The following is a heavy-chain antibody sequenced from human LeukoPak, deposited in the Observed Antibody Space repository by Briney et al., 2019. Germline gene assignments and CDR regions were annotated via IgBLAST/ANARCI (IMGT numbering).Heavy chain of an antibody. D-gene: IGHD3-10*01. J-gene: IGHJ6*02. CDR1: GGTFSSYA. V-gene: IGHV1-69*05. CDR3: ARDGGTYGSGSYGYYYGMDV. Sequence: ASVKVSCKASGGTFSSYAISWVRQAPGQGLEWMGGIIPIFGTANYAQKFQGRVTITTDESTSTAYMELSSLRSEDTAVYYCARDGGTYGSGSYGYYYGMDVWGQGTTVTVSS. CDR2: IIPIFGTA.